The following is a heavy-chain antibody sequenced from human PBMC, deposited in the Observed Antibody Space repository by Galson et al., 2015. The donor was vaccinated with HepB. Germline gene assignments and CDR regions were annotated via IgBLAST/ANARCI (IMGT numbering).Heavy chain of an antibody. Sequence: TLSLTCTVSGGSISSGGYYWSWIRQHPGKGLEWIGYIYYSGSTYYNPSLKSRVTISVDTSKNQFSLKLSSVTAADTAVYYCARDISSGYYYFDYWGQGTLVTVSS. CDR2: IYYSGST. D-gene: IGHD3-22*01. CDR1: GGSISSGGYY. J-gene: IGHJ4*02. V-gene: IGHV4-31*03. CDR3: ARDISSGYYYFDY.